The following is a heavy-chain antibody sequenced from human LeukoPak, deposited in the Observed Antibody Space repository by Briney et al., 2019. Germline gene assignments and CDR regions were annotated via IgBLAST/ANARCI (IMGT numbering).Heavy chain of an antibody. D-gene: IGHD4-17*01. CDR1: GLTFSSHW. J-gene: IGHJ5*02. CDR2: INTDVSST. V-gene: IGHV3-74*03. Sequence: PGGSLRLSCAASGLTFSSHWMHWVRHAPGKGLLWVSRINTDVSSTTYADSVKGRFTISRDNGKNTLYLQMNSLRADDTAVYYCVSGGTHYGDFDPWCQGTLVIVSS. CDR3: VSGGTHYGDFDP.